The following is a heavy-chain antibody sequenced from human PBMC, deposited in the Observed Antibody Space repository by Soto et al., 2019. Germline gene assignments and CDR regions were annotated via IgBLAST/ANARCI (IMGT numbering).Heavy chain of an antibody. CDR2: INHSGST. J-gene: IGHJ4*02. V-gene: IGHV4-34*01. D-gene: IGHD2-15*01. Sequence: PSETLSLTCAVYGGSFSGYYWSWIRQPPGKGLEWIGEINHSGSTNYNPSLKSRVTISVDTSKNQFSLKLSSVTAADTAVYYCAREERGYCSGGSCLEYFDYWGQGTLVTVSS. CDR3: AREERGYCSGGSCLEYFDY. CDR1: GGSFSGYY.